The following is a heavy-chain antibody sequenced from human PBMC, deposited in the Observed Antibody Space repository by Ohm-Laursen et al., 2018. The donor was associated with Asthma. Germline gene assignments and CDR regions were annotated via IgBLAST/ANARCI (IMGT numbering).Heavy chain of an antibody. CDR1: GFTFSSYA. J-gene: IGHJ3*02. CDR3: ARRDFSGGDPSAAFDI. D-gene: IGHD2-21*02. Sequence: SLRLSCAASGFTFSSYAMHWVRQAPGKGLEWVAVISNDGSNKYYADSVKGRFTISRDNSKNTLYLQMNSLRAEDTAVYYCARRDFSGGDPSAAFDIWGQGTMVTVSS. CDR2: ISNDGSNK. V-gene: IGHV3-30-3*01.